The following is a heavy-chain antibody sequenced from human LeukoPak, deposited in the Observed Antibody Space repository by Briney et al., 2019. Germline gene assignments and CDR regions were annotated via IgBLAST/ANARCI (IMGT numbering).Heavy chain of an antibody. CDR2: ISSNGGST. V-gene: IGHV3-64*01. D-gene: IGHD4-23*01. Sequence: GGSLRLSCAASGFTFSSYAMHWVRQAPGKGLEYVSAISSNGGSTYYANSVEGRFTISRDNSKNTLYLQMGSLRAEDMAVYYCARGYGGDAFDIWGQGTMVTVSS. CDR1: GFTFSSYA. J-gene: IGHJ3*02. CDR3: ARGYGGDAFDI.